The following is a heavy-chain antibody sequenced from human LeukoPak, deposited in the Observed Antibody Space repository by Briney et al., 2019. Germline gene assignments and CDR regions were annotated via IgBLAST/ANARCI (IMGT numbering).Heavy chain of an antibody. V-gene: IGHV3-48*03. J-gene: IGHJ4*02. CDR1: GFTFSSYE. D-gene: IGHD1-26*01. CDR3: ARFGTGSYYIVIDY. Sequence: GGSLRLSCAASGFTFSSYEMNWVRQAPGKGLEWVSYISSSGSTIYYADSVKGRFTISRDNTKNSLYLQMNSLRAEDTAVYYCARFGTGSYYIVIDYWGQGTLVTVSS. CDR2: ISSSGSTI.